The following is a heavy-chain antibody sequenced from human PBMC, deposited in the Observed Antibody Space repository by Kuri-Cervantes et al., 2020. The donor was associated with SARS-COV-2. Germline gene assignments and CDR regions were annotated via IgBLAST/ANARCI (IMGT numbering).Heavy chain of an antibody. CDR3: ARARTIAAHPENWFDP. D-gene: IGHD6-6*01. CDR1: GFTFSSYS. CDR2: IGSSSSYI. Sequence: GEALKTSCAASGFTFSSYSLNLVRQAPGKRLEWVSSIGSSSSYIYYADSVKGRFTISRDNAKNSLYLQMNSLRAEDTAVYYCARARTIAAHPENWFDPWGQGTLVTVSS. V-gene: IGHV3-21*01. J-gene: IGHJ5*02.